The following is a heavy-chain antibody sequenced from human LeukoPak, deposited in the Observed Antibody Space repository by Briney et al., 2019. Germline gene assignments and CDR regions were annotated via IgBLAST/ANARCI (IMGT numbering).Heavy chain of an antibody. V-gene: IGHV1-24*01. Sequence: ASEKVSCKVSGYTLTELSMHWVRQAPGKGLEWMGGFDPEDGETIYALKFQGRVTMTEDTSTDTAYMELSSLRSEDTAVYYCATDAYCSGGSCQSAGWFDPWGQGTLVTVSS. D-gene: IGHD2-15*01. CDR3: ATDAYCSGGSCQSAGWFDP. CDR2: FDPEDGET. CDR1: GYTLTELS. J-gene: IGHJ5*02.